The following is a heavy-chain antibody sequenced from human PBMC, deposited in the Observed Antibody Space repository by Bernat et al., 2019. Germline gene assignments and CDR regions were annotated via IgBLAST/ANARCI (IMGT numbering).Heavy chain of an antibody. Sequence: QVQLVQSGAEVKKPGASVKVSCKASGYTFTSYGISWVRQAPGQGLEWMGWISAYNGNTNYAQKLQGRVTMTTDTSTSTAYKELRSLRSDDTAVYYCARDGPRYSPLKTNDYWGQGTLVTVSS. CDR2: ISAYNGNT. D-gene: IGHD1-14*01. J-gene: IGHJ4*02. CDR1: GYTFTSYG. V-gene: IGHV1-18*01. CDR3: ARDGPRYSPLKTNDY.